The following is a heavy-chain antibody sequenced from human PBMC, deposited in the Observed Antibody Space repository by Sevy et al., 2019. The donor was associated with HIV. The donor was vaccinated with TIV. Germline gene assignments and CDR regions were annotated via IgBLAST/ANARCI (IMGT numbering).Heavy chain of an antibody. V-gene: IGHV3-30*04. CDR2: ISYDGSYK. CDR1: GFTFNSYS. CDR3: ARDAADGPYSSTWYSNWLDP. Sequence: GGSLRLSCAASGFTFNSYSMYWVRQAPGKGLEWLAVISYDGSYKYYADSVKGRFTISRDNSKNTLYLQMNSLRTEDTAVYYCARDAADGPYSSTWYSNWLDPWGQGTQVTVSS. D-gene: IGHD6-13*01. J-gene: IGHJ5*02.